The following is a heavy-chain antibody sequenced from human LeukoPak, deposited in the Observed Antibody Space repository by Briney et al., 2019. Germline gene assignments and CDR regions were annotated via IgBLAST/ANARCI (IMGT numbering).Heavy chain of an antibody. V-gene: IGHV3-30-3*01. CDR2: ISYDAIDT. J-gene: IGHJ4*02. CDR1: GFIFSSYA. Sequence: GGSLRLSCAASGFIFSSYAMHWVRQAPGKGLEWVGLISYDAIDTSYADSVKGRFTISRDNSKNTLYLQMNSLRAEDTAVYYCAKDAGTYRLFDYWGQGTLVTVSS. CDR3: AKDAGTYRLFDY. D-gene: IGHD3-16*02.